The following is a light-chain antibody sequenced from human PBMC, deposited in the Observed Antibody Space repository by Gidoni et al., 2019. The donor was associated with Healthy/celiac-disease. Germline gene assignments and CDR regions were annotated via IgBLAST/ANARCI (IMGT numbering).Light chain of an antibody. CDR2: EDN. CDR1: ALPTKY. J-gene: IGLJ2*01. Sequence: SYEFTQPPSGSVSPGQTARITCSGDALPTKYADWYQQKSGQAPVLVIYEDNKRHSGTPERFSGSSSGTMATLTISGAQVEDEGDYYCYSTDISGTLSVFGGGTKLTVL. CDR3: YSTDISGTLSV. V-gene: IGLV3-10*01.